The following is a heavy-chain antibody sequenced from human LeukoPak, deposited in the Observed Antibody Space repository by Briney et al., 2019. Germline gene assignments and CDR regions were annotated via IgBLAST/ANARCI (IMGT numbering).Heavy chain of an antibody. D-gene: IGHD3-22*01. CDR2: IKSKTDGGTT. Sequence: GGSLRLSCAVFGSGFPFSNAWMSWVRQAPGKGLEWVGRIKSKTDGGTTDYAASVKGRFTILRDDSKNTLYLQMNSLKTEDTAVYYCTTVGIWKIITGEDHWGQGTLVAVSS. V-gene: IGHV3-15*01. J-gene: IGHJ4*02. CDR1: GFPFSNAW. CDR3: TTVGIWKIITGEDH.